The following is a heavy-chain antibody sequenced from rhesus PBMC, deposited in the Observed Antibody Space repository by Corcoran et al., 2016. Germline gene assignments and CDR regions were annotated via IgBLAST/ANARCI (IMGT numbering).Heavy chain of an antibody. CDR2: IFSNSWIT. J-gene: IGHJ4*01. CDR3: ARRYCSRGVCYFDY. D-gene: IGHD2-39*01. V-gene: IGHV4-76*01. Sequence: QVQLQESGPGLVKSSETLSLTCAVSGGSISGGYDWSWIRQLPGKGLEWICKIFSNSWITNYHPSLNNRVPISKDTSKNQFSLKLSSVTAADTAVYYCARRYCSRGVCYFDYWGQGVLVTVSS. CDR1: GGSISGGYD.